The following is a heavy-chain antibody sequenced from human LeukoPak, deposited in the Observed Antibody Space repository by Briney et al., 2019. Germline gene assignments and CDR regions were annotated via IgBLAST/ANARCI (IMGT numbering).Heavy chain of an antibody. CDR1: GFTFSSYS. V-gene: IGHV3-21*01. CDR3: ARDSDYGDNSYYLDY. J-gene: IGHJ4*02. D-gene: IGHD4-23*01. Sequence: GGSLRLSCAASGFTFSSYSMNWVRQAPGKGLEWVSSISSGSTYIYYADSVKGRFTISRDNAKNSLYLQMNSLRAEDTAVYYCARDSDYGDNSYYLDYWGQGTLVTVSS. CDR2: ISSGSTYI.